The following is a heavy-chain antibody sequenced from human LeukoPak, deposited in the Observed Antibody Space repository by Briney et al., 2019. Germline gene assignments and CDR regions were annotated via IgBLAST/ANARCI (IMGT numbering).Heavy chain of an antibody. Sequence: SGGSLRLSCAASGFTFSDYYMSWIRQAPGKGLEWVSYISSSGSTIYYADSVKGRFTISRDNAKNSLYLQMNSLRAEDTAVYYCARDPGSTRYSYGYDYWGQGTLVTVSS. CDR2: ISSSGSTI. V-gene: IGHV3-11*01. CDR3: ARDPGSTRYSYGYDY. D-gene: IGHD5-18*01. CDR1: GFTFSDYY. J-gene: IGHJ4*02.